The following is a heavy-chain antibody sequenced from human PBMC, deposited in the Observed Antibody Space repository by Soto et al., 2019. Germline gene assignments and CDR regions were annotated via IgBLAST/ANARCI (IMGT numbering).Heavy chain of an antibody. V-gene: IGHV3-30*18. J-gene: IGHJ6*03. Sequence: GGSLRLSCAASGFTFSSYGMHWVRQAPGKGLEWVAVISYDGSNKYYADSVKGRFTISRDNSKNTLYLQMNSLRAEDTAVYYCAKGGLWFGDSRRDYYYYYMDVWGKGTTVTVSS. D-gene: IGHD3-10*01. CDR2: ISYDGSNK. CDR1: GFTFSSYG. CDR3: AKGGLWFGDSRRDYYYYYMDV.